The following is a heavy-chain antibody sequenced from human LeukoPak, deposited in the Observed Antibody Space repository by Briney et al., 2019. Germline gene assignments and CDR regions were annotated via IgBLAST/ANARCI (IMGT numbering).Heavy chain of an antibody. V-gene: IGHV3-23*01. D-gene: IGHD4-11*01. CDR3: AKDQRGTVTTKYYLDY. CDR2: ISGSSGST. Sequence: GGSLRLSCAASGFTFSSYAMSWVRQAPGKGLEWVSGISGSSGSTHYADSVKGRFTISRDNSKNTLYLQMNSLRAEDTAVYYCAKDQRGTVTTKYYLDYWGQGTLVTVSS. J-gene: IGHJ4*02. CDR1: GFTFSSYA.